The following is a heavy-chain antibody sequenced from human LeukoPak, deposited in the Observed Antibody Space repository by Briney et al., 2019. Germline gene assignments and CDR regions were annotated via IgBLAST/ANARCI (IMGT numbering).Heavy chain of an antibody. CDR3: VRGYSFGPYGMDV. J-gene: IGHJ6*02. Sequence: GGSLRLSCAASGFIFSSYAMTWVRQAPGKGLEWVSAISDSGGSTYYADSVKGRFTISRDNSKNTLYLQMSSLRAEDTAVYFCVRGYSFGPYGMDVWGQGTTVTVSS. CDR1: GFIFSSYA. D-gene: IGHD2-15*01. CDR2: ISDSGGST. V-gene: IGHV3-23*01.